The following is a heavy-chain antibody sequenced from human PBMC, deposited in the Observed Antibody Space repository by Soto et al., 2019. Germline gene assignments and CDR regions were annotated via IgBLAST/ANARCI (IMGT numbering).Heavy chain of an antibody. CDR2: IIPIFGTA. CDR1: GGTFSSYA. Sequence: VASVKVSCKASGGTFSSYAISWVRQAPGQGLEWMGGIIPIFGTANYAQKFQGRVTITADESTSTAYMELSSLRSEDTAVYYCASQSGKDIVVVPAEYYYGMDVWGQGTTVTVSS. V-gene: IGHV1-69*13. CDR3: ASQSGKDIVVVPAEYYYGMDV. D-gene: IGHD2-2*01. J-gene: IGHJ6*02.